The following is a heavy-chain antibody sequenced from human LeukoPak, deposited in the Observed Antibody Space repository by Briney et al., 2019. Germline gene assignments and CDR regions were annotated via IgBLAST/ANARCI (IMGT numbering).Heavy chain of an antibody. CDR1: GGSFSSYY. CDR3: ARVAAAPDAFDI. V-gene: IGHV4-59*01. D-gene: IGHD6-13*01. Sequence: SETLSLTCAVYGGSFSSYYWSWIRQPPGKGLEWIGYIYYSGSTNYNPSLKSRVTISVDTSKNQFSLKLSSVTAADTAVYYCARVAAAPDAFDIWGQGTMVTVSS. CDR2: IYYSGST. J-gene: IGHJ3*02.